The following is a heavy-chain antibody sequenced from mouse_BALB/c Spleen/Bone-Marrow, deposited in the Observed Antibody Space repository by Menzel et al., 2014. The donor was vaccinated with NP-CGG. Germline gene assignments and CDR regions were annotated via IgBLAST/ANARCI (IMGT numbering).Heavy chain of an antibody. V-gene: IGHV4-1*02. Sequence: EVMLVESGGGLVQPGGSLKLSCAASGFDFSRYWMSWVRQAPGKGLEWNGEINPDSSTINYTPSLKDKFIISRDNAKNTLYLQMSKVRSEDTALYYCAKANWDVSGYFDVWGAGTTVTVSS. J-gene: IGHJ1*01. D-gene: IGHD4-1*01. CDR1: GFDFSRYW. CDR2: INPDSSTI. CDR3: AKANWDVSGYFDV.